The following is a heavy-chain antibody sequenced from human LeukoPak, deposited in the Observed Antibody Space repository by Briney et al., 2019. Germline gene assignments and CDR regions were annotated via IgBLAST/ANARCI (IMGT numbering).Heavy chain of an antibody. CDR2: ISGSGGST. J-gene: IGHJ4*02. CDR3: AKSPRYYGSGSYPPFDY. D-gene: IGHD3-10*01. V-gene: IGHV3-23*01. Sequence: GGSLRLSCAASRFTFSSYAMSWVRQAPGKGLEWVSAISGSGGSTYYADSVKGRFTISRDNSKNTLYLQMNSLRAEDTAVYYCAKSPRYYGSGSYPPFDYWGQGNLVTVSS. CDR1: RFTFSSYA.